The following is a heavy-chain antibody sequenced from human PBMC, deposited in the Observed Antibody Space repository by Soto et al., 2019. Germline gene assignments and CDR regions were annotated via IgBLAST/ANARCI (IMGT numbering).Heavy chain of an antibody. CDR2: DNHSGTT. J-gene: IGHJ4*02. Sequence: QVQLQQWGAGLLKPSETLSLTCAVYGGSFSGYYWTWIRQSPEKGLEWIGEDNHSGTTYYNPSLKTRVTISVHTPKNQLSLKMSSVTAADTAVYYCSRGIGYCSSINCYSSRRLRFDSWGQGTLVTVS. CDR3: SRGIGYCSSINCYSSRRLRFDS. D-gene: IGHD2-2*01. V-gene: IGHV4-34*01. CDR1: GGSFSGYY.